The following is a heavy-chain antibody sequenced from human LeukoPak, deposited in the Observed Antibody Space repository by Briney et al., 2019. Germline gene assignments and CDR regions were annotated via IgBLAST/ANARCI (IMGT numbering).Heavy chain of an antibody. D-gene: IGHD3-22*01. J-gene: IGHJ4*02. Sequence: GESLKISCKGSRYSFTSYWIGWVRQMPGKGLEWMGIINPGDSDTRYSPSFQGQVTISADKSISTAYLLWSSLKASDTAMYYCARHPITRYYDSSGYLAAGPDYWGQGTLVTVSS. CDR2: INPGDSDT. CDR3: ARHPITRYYDSSGYLAAGPDY. CDR1: RYSFTSYW. V-gene: IGHV5-51*01.